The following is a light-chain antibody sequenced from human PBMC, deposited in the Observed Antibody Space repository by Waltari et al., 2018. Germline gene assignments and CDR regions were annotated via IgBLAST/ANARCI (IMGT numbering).Light chain of an antibody. CDR3: QHYHSYPLT. CDR2: AAS. V-gene: IGKV1-16*02. CDR1: QGISTY. Sequence: DIQMTQSPSSLSASVGDRVTITCRASQGISTYLAWFQQKPGKAPKSLIYAASVLQSGVPSKFSGSGSGTDFTLTINNLQPEDFATYYCQHYHSYPLTFGGGTKVEIK. J-gene: IGKJ4*01.